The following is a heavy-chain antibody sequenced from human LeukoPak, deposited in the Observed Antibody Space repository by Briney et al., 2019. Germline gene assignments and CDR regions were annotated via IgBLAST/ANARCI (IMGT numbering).Heavy chain of an antibody. Sequence: SETLSLTCTVSGGSISSSNWWSWVRPPPGKGLEWIGEIYHSGSTNYNPSLESRVTISVDTSKKQFSLKLTSVTAADTAMYYCARGVYGGHGLDSWGQGTLVTVSS. J-gene: IGHJ4*02. CDR3: ARGVYGGHGLDS. V-gene: IGHV4-4*02. D-gene: IGHD4-23*01. CDR1: GGSISSSNW. CDR2: IYHSGST.